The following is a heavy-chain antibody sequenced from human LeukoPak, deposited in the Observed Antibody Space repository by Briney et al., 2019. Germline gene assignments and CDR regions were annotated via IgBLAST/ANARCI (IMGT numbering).Heavy chain of an antibody. J-gene: IGHJ4*02. Sequence: SETLSLTCTVSGGSISSYYWSWIRQPAGKGLEWIGRIYTSGSTNYNPSLKSRVTMSVDASKNQFSLKLSSVTAADTAVYYCAREMRGGCIVKAEMPFDYWGQGTLVTVSS. D-gene: IGHD2/OR15-2a*01. CDR1: GGSISSYY. V-gene: IGHV4-4*07. CDR2: IYTSGST. CDR3: AREMRGGCIVKAEMPFDY.